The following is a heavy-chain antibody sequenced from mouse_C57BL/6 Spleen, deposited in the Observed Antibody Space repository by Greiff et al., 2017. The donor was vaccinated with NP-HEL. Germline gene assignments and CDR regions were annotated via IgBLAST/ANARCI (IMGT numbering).Heavy chain of an antibody. D-gene: IGHD1-1*01. CDR3: ARGVYGSSFYYAMDY. Sequence: VKLQESGAELVKPGASVKISCKASGYAFSSYWMNWVKQRPGKGLEWIGQIYPGDGDTNYNGKFKGKATLTADKSSSTAYMQLSSLTSEDSAVYFCARGVYGSSFYYAMDYWGQGTSVTVSS. V-gene: IGHV1-80*01. CDR2: IYPGDGDT. J-gene: IGHJ4*01. CDR1: GYAFSSYW.